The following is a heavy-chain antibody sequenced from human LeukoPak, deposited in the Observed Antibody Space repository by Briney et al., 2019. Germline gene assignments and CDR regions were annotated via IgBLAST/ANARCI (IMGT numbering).Heavy chain of an antibody. Sequence: ASVKVSCKASGYTFTSYYMHWVRQAPGQGLEWMGWINPNSGGTNYAQKFQGRVTMTRDTSISTAYMELSRLRSDDTAVYYCARGNSRENWFDPWGQGTLVTVSS. CDR2: INPNSGGT. D-gene: IGHD4-23*01. CDR3: ARGNSRENWFDP. V-gene: IGHV1-2*02. J-gene: IGHJ5*02. CDR1: GYTFTSYY.